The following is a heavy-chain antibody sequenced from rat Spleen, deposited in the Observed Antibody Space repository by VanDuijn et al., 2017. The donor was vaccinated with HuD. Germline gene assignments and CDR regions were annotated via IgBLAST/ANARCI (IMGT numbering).Heavy chain of an antibody. CDR3: AVSGYGY. CDR2: ITPDGDHT. J-gene: IGHJ2*01. D-gene: IGHD4-3*01. Sequence: EVQLVETGGGFVQPGRSLKLSCVASGFSFSSYWMYWVRQAPGKGLEWVSSITPDGDHTYYPDSVKGRFTISRYNAENTVYLQIHSLRSEDTATYYCAVSGYGYWGHGVMVTVSS. CDR1: GFSFSSYW. V-gene: IGHV5-58*01.